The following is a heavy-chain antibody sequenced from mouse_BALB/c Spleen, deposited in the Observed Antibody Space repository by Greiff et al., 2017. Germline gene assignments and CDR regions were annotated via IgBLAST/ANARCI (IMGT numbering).Heavy chain of an antibody. D-gene: IGHD1-1*02. V-gene: IGHV1-15*01. J-gene: IGHJ2*01. CDR1: GYTFTDYE. CDR3: TRDGSYVGTYYFDY. Sequence: QVQLQQSGAELVRPGASVTLSCTASGYTFTDYEMHWVKQTPVHGLEWIGAIDPETGGTAYNQKFKGKATLTADKSSSTAYMELRSLTSEDSAVYYCTRDGSYVGTYYFDYWGQGTTLTVSS. CDR2: IDPETGGT.